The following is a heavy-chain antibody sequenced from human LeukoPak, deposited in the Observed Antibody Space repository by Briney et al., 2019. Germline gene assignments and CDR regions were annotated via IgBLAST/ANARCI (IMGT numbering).Heavy chain of an antibody. CDR3: ARGSHYYYGMGV. CDR2: IYHSGST. V-gene: IGHV4-38-2*01. CDR1: GYSISSGYY. Sequence: SETLSLTCAVSGYSISSGYYRGWIRQPPGKGLEWIGSIYHSGSTYYNPSLKSRVTISVDTSKNQFSLKLSSVTAADTAVYYCARGSHYYYGMGVWGKGTTVTVSS. J-gene: IGHJ6*04.